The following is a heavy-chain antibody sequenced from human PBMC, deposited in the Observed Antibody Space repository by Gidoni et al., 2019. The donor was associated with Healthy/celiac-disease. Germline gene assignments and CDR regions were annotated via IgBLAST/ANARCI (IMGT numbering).Heavy chain of an antibody. CDR3: ARTQARGYDPLDY. Sequence: QVQLVQSGAEVKKPGASVQVSCKASGYTFTGYYMHWGRQAPGQGLEWMGWINPNSGGTNYAQKFQGWVTMTRDTSISTAYMELSRLRSDDTAVYYCARTQARGYDPLDYWGQGTLVTVSS. D-gene: IGHD5-12*01. J-gene: IGHJ4*02. CDR2: INPNSGGT. V-gene: IGHV1-2*04. CDR1: GYTFTGYY.